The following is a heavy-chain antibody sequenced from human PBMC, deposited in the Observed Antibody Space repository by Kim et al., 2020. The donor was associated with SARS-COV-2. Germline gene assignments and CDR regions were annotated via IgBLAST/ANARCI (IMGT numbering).Heavy chain of an antibody. J-gene: IGHJ6*02. CDR2: INSDESST. Sequence: GGSLRLSCAASGFTFSSYWMHWVRQAPGKGLVWVSRINSDESSTSYADYVKGRFTISRDNAKNTLYLQMNSLRAEDTAVYYCARLLSLGYTPPAYYGMDVWGQGTTVTVSS. V-gene: IGHV3-74*01. CDR1: GFTFSSYW. D-gene: IGHD3-16*02. CDR3: ARLLSLGYTPPAYYGMDV.